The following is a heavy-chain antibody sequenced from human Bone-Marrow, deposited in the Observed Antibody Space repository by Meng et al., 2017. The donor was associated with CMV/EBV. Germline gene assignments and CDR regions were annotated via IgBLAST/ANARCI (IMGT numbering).Heavy chain of an antibody. CDR3: ARDAYEQWTYTLYGMDV. CDR1: GFTFSNFW. D-gene: IGHD6-19*01. J-gene: IGHJ6*02. Sequence: GESLKISCAASGFTFSNFWMNWVRQAPGKGLEWVANIKNDGSAMYYVDSVKGRFTISRDNAKSSLYLQMNSLRAEDTAVYYCARDAYEQWTYTLYGMDVWGQGTTVTVSS. CDR2: IKNDGSAM. V-gene: IGHV3-7*01.